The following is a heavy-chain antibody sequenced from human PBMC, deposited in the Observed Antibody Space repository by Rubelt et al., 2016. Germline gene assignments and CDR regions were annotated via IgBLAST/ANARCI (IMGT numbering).Heavy chain of an antibody. CDR2: IDHSGNT. CDR1: GGSFSGYS. J-gene: IGHJ5*02. CDR3: ARLRWNDFWFDP. D-gene: IGHD1-1*01. Sequence: QLQLQESGPGLVKPSETLSLTCAVYGGSFSGYSWTWIRQPPGKGLEWLGEIDHSGNTEYIPSLKSRVTISVDTSKNQFSLKLSSVTAADTAVYYCARLRWNDFWFDPWGQGTLVTVSS. V-gene: IGHV4-34*01.